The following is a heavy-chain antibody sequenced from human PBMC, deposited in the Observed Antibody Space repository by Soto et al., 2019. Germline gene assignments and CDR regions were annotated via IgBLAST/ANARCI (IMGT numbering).Heavy chain of an antibody. CDR2: MNPNSGNT. Sequence: QVQLVQSGAEVKKPGASVKVSCKASGYTFTSYEINWVRQATGQGLEWMGWMNPNSGNTGNAQKFQGRVTMTRNTSISTAYMELSSLRSEDTAVYYCAGDGAYIVGTTGSWVDPWGQGTLVTVSS. CDR1: GYTFTSYE. D-gene: IGHD5-12*01. J-gene: IGHJ5*02. V-gene: IGHV1-8*01. CDR3: AGDGAYIVGTTGSWVDP.